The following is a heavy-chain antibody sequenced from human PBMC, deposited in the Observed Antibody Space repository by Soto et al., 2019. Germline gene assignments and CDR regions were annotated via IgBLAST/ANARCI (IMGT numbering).Heavy chain of an antibody. CDR1: GGSITGGDYY. CDR2: IHYSGGT. CDR3: ARHINNWTGSTHY. D-gene: IGHD1-1*01. Sequence: SETLSLTCTVSGGSITGGDYYWNWIRPTPGKGLEWIGYIHYSGGTYYNPSLSSRVTISMDTSKNQFSLRLSSVSAADTAVYYCARHINNWTGSTHYWGQGTRVTVSS. V-gene: IGHV4-30-4*01. J-gene: IGHJ4*02.